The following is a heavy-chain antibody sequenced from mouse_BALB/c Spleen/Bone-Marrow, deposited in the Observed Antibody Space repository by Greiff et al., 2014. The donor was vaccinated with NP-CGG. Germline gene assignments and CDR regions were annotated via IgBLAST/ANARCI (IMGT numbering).Heavy chain of an antibody. V-gene: IGHV1-4*01. Sequence: VQLQQSGAELASPGASVKTSCKASGYTFTDYTIQWVKQRPGQGLEWIGYVNPRSGYANYNQKFKDKATLTADKSSSTAFMQLSSLTSEDSAVYYCARPKGFALDYWGQGTALTVSS. CDR2: VNPRSGYA. CDR1: GYTFTDYT. CDR3: ARPKGFALDY. J-gene: IGHJ2*01.